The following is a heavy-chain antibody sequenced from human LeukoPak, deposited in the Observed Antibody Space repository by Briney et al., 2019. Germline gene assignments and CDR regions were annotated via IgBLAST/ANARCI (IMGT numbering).Heavy chain of an antibody. J-gene: IGHJ5*02. CDR3: AIGKLASRRGSWFDP. CDR1: GYTFTSYD. D-gene: IGHD6-6*01. Sequence: ASVKVSCKTSGYTFTSYDINWVRQATGQGLEWMGWMNPNSGNTGYAQTFQGRVTMTRSTSISTAYMDLSSLTSEDTAVYYCAIGKLASRRGSWFDPWGQGTLVTVSS. CDR2: MNPNSGNT. V-gene: IGHV1-8*02.